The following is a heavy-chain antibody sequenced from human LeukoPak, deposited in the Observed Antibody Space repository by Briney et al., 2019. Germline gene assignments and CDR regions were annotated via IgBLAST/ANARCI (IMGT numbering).Heavy chain of an antibody. V-gene: IGHV3-7*05. Sequence: GGSLSLSCAASGFTFNIYWMSWVRQAPGKGLEWVANINQDGSEKYCVDSVKGRFTISRDNAKNSLYLHMDSLRAEDTAVYYCARDKAYGDSEDYWGQGTLVTVSS. CDR2: INQDGSEK. D-gene: IGHD4-17*01. CDR1: GFTFNIYW. J-gene: IGHJ4*02. CDR3: ARDKAYGDSEDY.